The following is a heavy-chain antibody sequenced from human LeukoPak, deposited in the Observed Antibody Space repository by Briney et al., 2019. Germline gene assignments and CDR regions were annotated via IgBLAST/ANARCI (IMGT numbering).Heavy chain of an antibody. V-gene: IGHV4-39*07. CDR1: GGSISSSSYY. Sequence: SETLSLTCTVSGGSISSSSYYWGWIRQPPGKGLEWIGSIYYSGSTYYNPSLKSRVTISVDTSKNQFSLRLSSVTAADTAVYYCASVLGGAPLGYFDLWGRGTPVTVSS. D-gene: IGHD1-26*01. CDR2: IYYSGST. J-gene: IGHJ2*01. CDR3: ASVLGGAPLGYFDL.